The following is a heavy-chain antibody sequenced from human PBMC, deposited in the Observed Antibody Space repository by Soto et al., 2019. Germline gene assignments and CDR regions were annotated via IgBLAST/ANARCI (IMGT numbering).Heavy chain of an antibody. V-gene: IGHV3-33*01. CDR1: GFTFSSYG. D-gene: IGHD3-10*01. CDR3: ARDRLGPASGWFDP. CDR2: IWYDGSNK. Sequence: QVQLVESGGGVVQPGRSLRLSCAASGFTFSSYGMHWVRQAPGKGLEWVAVIWYDGSNKYYADSVKGRFTISRDNSKNTLYLQMNSLRAEDTAVYYRARDRLGPASGWFDPWGQGTLVTVSS. J-gene: IGHJ5*02.